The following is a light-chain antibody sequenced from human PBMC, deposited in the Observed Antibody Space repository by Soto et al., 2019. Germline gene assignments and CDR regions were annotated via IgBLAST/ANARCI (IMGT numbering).Light chain of an antibody. Sequence: EIVLTQSPATLSLSPGERATLSCRASQSVKTFLAWYQQRPGQAPRLLIYDASNRATGIPARFSGSGSGTDFTLTISSLEPEDIAVYYCQQRSNWRVTVGGGTKVDIK. CDR2: DAS. CDR1: QSVKTF. V-gene: IGKV3-11*01. CDR3: QQRSNWRVT. J-gene: IGKJ4*01.